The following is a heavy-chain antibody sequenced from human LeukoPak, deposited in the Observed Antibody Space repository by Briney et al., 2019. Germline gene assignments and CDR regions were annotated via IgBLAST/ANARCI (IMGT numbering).Heavy chain of an antibody. CDR3: ARSRLWSPRDAFDI. CDR2: INPSGGST. V-gene: IGHV1-46*01. CDR1: GYTFTNYY. J-gene: IGHJ3*02. Sequence: ASVKVSCKASGYTFTNYYVHWVRQAPGQGLEWMGMINPSGGSTTYAQKFQGRVTMTRDMSTSTVYMELGSLRSEDTAVYYCARSRLWSPRDAFDIWGQGTMVTVSS. D-gene: IGHD3-16*01.